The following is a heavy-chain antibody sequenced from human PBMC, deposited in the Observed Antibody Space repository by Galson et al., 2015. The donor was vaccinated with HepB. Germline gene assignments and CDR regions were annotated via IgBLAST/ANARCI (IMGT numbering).Heavy chain of an antibody. CDR3: ARDSVGICSGGSCLTGYFDL. CDR1: GFTFSSYG. V-gene: IGHV3-33*08. Sequence: SLRLSCAASGFTFSSYGMHWVRQAPGKGLEWVAVIWYDGTNKYFGDSVKGRLTISRDNSKNTLYLQMNSLRAEDTAVYYCARDSVGICSGGSCLTGYFDLWGRGTLVTVSS. J-gene: IGHJ2*01. CDR2: IWYDGTNK. D-gene: IGHD2-15*01.